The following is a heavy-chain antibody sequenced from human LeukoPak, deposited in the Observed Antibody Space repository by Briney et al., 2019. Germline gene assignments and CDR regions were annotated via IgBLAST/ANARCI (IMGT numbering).Heavy chain of an antibody. CDR1: GGSISSYY. V-gene: IGHV4-59*12. J-gene: IGHJ5*02. D-gene: IGHD6-19*01. Sequence: SETLSLTCTVSGGSISSYYWSWIRQPPGKGLEWIGYIYYGGSTNYNPSLKSRVTMSVDTSKNQFSLKLSSVTAADTAVYYCARDLIAVAGRNWFDPWGQGTLVTVSS. CDR3: ARDLIAVAGRNWFDP. CDR2: IYYGGST.